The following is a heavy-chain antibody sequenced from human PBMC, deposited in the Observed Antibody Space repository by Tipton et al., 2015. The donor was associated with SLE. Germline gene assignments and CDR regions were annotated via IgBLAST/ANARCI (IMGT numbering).Heavy chain of an antibody. CDR1: GGSISSSSYY. CDR2: IYYSGST. J-gene: IGHJ6*02. CDR3: ARAGCSSTSCYHYYYYGMDV. Sequence: LSLTCTVSGGSISSSSYYWGWIRQPPGKGLEWIGSIYYSGSTYYNPSLKSRVTISVDTSKNQFSLKLNSVTAADTAVYYCARAGCSSTSCYHYYYYGMDVWGHGPTVTVSS. V-gene: IGHV4-39*07. D-gene: IGHD2-2*01.